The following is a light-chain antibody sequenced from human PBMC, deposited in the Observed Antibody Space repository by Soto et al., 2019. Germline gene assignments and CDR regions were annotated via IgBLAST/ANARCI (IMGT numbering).Light chain of an antibody. V-gene: IGLV2-14*01. CDR2: EVR. Sequence: QSVLTQPPSASGSPGQSVAISCTGTSSDVGGYNYVSWYQQHPGKAPKLIIYEVRNRPSGVSNRFSGSKSVNTASLTISGLQAEDEADYYCCSYTTSTTWVFGGGTKVTVL. J-gene: IGLJ3*02. CDR1: SSDVGGYNY. CDR3: CSYTTSTTWV.